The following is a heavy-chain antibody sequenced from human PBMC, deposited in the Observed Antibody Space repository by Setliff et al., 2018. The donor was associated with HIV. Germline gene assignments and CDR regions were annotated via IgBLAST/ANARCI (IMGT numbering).Heavy chain of an antibody. CDR3: VRAAAGLDV. CDR1: GFTLSDHY. V-gene: IGHV3-72*01. Sequence: LRLSCAASGFTLSDHYIDWIRQPPGKGLEWVGRITAKFNGYVKEYAASVQGRFTISRDYSKDSLFLQMDNLETEDTAVYYCVRAAAGLDVWSQGIRVTVSS. CDR2: ITAKFNGYVK. J-gene: IGHJ4*02.